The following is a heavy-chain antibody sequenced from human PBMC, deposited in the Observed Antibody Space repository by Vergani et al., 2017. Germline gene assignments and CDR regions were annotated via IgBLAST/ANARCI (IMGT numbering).Heavy chain of an antibody. CDR2: ISGRGGST. D-gene: IGHD6-6*01. J-gene: IGHJ6*03. Sequence: EVPLLESGGGLVQPGGSLRLSCAASGFTFSSYAMSWVRQAPGKGLEWVSAISGRGGSTYYADSVKGRFTISRDNSKNTLYLQMNSLRAEDTAVYYCAKEGSSIAARQVYYYMDVWGKGTTVTVSS. CDR3: AKEGSSIAARQVYYYMDV. CDR1: GFTFSSYA. V-gene: IGHV3-23*01.